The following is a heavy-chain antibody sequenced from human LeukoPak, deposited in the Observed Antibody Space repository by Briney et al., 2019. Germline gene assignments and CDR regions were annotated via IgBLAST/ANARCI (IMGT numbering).Heavy chain of an antibody. CDR3: ARGSRNYNNYEGADY. CDR2: INHSGDT. V-gene: IGHV4-34*01. J-gene: IGHJ4*02. Sequence: SETLSLTCAVYGGAFSGYSWSWIRQPPGKGLEWIREINHSGDTKYNPSLKSRVSMSVDVSKDQFSLKLTSLTAADTAVYYCARGSRNYNNYEGADYWGQGTLVTVSS. D-gene: IGHD4-11*01. CDR1: GGAFSGYS.